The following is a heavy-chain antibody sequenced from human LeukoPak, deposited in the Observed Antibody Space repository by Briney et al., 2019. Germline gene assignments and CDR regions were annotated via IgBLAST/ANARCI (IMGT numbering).Heavy chain of an antibody. CDR2: ISAYNGNT. J-gene: IGHJ4*02. CDR3: ARAASRLASTGSYGYYFDY. Sequence: ASVKVSCKASGYTFTSYGISWVRQAPGQGLEWMGWISAYNGNTNYAQKFQGRVTMTRDTSISTAYMELSRLRSDDTAVYYCARAASRLASTGSYGYYFDYWGQGTLVSVSS. V-gene: IGHV1-18*01. CDR1: GYTFTSYG. D-gene: IGHD3-10*01.